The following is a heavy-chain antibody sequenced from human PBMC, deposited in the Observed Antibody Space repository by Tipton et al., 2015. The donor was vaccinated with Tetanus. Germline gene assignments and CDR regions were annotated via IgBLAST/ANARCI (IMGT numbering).Heavy chain of an antibody. CDR1: GYTFTSYY. CDR3: ARDWIAVAGSPSNAFDI. J-gene: IGHJ3*02. V-gene: IGHV1-46*01. CDR2: INPSGGST. Sequence: QLVQSGAEVKKPGASVKVSCKASGYTFTSYYMHWVRQAPGQGLEWMGIINPSGGSTSYAQKFQGRVTMTRDTSTSTVYMELSSLRSEDTAVYYCARDWIAVAGSPSNAFDIWGQGTMVTVSS. D-gene: IGHD6-19*01.